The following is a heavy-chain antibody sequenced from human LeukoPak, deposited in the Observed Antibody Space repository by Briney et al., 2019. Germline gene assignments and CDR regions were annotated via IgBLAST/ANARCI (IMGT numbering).Heavy chain of an antibody. CDR3: ARSRGRSSSDS. CDR1: GFTFSSYS. V-gene: IGHV3-48*01. CDR2: ISSSSTI. J-gene: IGHJ5*02. Sequence: GGSLRLSCAASGFTFSSYSMNWVRQAPGKGLEWVSYISSSSTIYYADSVKGRLTISRDNAKNSLYLQMNSLRAEDTAVYYCARSRGRSSSDSWGQGTLVTVSS. D-gene: IGHD6-13*01.